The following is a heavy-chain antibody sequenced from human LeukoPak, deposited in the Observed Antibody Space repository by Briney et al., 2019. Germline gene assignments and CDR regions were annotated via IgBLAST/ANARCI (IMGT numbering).Heavy chain of an antibody. J-gene: IGHJ4*02. D-gene: IGHD3-22*01. Sequence: GASVKVSCKASGYTFTSYDINWVRQATGQGLEWMGWMNPNSGNTGYAQKLQGRVTMTTDTSTSTAYMELRSLRSDDTAVYYCARGGYYDSSPDFDYWGQGTLVTVSS. CDR1: GYTFTSYD. CDR3: ARGGYYDSSPDFDY. CDR2: MNPNSGNT. V-gene: IGHV1-8*01.